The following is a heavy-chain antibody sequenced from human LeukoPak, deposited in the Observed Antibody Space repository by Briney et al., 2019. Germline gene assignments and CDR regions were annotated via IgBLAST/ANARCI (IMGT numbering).Heavy chain of an antibody. CDR3: AKDLGSSSSVSDYFDS. CDR2: ISGSGGST. D-gene: IGHD6-6*01. V-gene: IGHV3-23*01. J-gene: IGHJ4*02. CDR1: GFTFSSYA. Sequence: GGSLRLSCAASGFTFSSYAMSWVRQAPGKGLEWVSAISGSGGSTYYADSVEGRFTISRDNSKNTLYLQMNSLRAEDTALYYCAKDLGSSSSVSDYFDSWGQGTLVTVSS.